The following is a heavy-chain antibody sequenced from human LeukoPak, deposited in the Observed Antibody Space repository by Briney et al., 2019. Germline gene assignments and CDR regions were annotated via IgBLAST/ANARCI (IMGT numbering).Heavy chain of an antibody. Sequence: SQTLSLTCASSGDSVSSNSAAWNWIRQSPSRGLEWLGRTYYRSKWYRGYAVSVKSRITINPDTSKNQFSLQSNSVTPEDTAVYYCARGGSYPLDYWGQGTLVTVSS. J-gene: IGHJ4*02. CDR3: ARGGSYPLDY. D-gene: IGHD1-26*01. CDR1: GDSVSSNSAA. V-gene: IGHV6-1*01. CDR2: TYYRSKWYR.